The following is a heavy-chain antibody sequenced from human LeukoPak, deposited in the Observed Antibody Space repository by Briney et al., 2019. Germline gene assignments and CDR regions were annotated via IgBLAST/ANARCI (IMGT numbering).Heavy chain of an antibody. J-gene: IGHJ4*02. V-gene: IGHV4-34*01. Sequence: SETLSLTCAVYGGSFSGYYWSWIRQPPGKGLEWIGEINHSGSTNYNPSLKSRVTISVDTSKNQFSLKLSSVTAADTAVCYCARTRYTLDYWGQGTLVTVSS. CDR2: INHSGST. D-gene: IGHD2-2*02. CDR3: ARTRYTLDY. CDR1: GGSFSGYY.